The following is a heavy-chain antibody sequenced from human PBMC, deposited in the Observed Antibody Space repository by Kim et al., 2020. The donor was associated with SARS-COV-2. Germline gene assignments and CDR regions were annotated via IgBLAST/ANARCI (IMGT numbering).Heavy chain of an antibody. CDR3: ARGVYNWNWYFDL. CDR2: IYYSGST. J-gene: IGHJ2*01. V-gene: IGHV4-61*01. D-gene: IGHD1-20*01. Sequence: SETLSLTCTVSGGSVSSGSYYWSWIRQPPGKGLEWIGYIYYSGSTNYNPSLKSRVTISVDTSKNQFSLKLSSVTAADTAVYYCARGVYNWNWYFDLWGRGTLVTVSS. CDR1: GGSVSSGSYY.